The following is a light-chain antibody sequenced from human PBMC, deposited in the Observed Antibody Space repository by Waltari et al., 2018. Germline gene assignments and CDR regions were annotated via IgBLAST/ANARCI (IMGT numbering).Light chain of an antibody. V-gene: IGLV1-51*02. CDR1: SSNIGSSY. Sequence: QSVLTQPPSVSAAPGQKVTISCSGSSSNIGSSYVSWYQQLPGTAPNLLIFKNSQRPSGLPDRFSGSKSGTSATLDIKGLQTGDEAQYYCETWDNSLSAVVFGGGTTLSVL. CDR3: ETWDNSLSAVV. J-gene: IGLJ3*02. CDR2: KNS.